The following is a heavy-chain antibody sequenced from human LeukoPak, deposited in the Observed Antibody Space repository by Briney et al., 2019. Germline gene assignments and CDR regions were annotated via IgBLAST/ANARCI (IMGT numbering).Heavy chain of an antibody. CDR3: ARAGDSSGYYRIDY. Sequence: SETLSLTCAVYGGSFSGYYWSWIRQPPGKGQEWIGEINHSGSTNYNPSLKSRVTISVDTSKNQFSLKLSSVTAADTAVYYCARAGDSSGYYRIDYWGQGTLVTVSS. J-gene: IGHJ4*02. V-gene: IGHV4-34*01. D-gene: IGHD3-22*01. CDR2: INHSGST. CDR1: GGSFSGYY.